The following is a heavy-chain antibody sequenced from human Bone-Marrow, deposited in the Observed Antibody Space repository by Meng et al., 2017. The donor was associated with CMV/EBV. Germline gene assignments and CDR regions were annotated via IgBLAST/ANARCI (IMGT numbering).Heavy chain of an antibody. J-gene: IGHJ6*02. CDR2: INPSGGST. CDR1: GYTFTSYY. CDR3: ARGITMVRGNYYYGMDV. V-gene: IGHV1-46*01. D-gene: IGHD3-10*01. Sequence: GESLKISCKASGYTFTSYYMHWVRQAPGQGPEWMGIINPSGGSTSYAQKFQGRVTMTRDTSTSTVYMELSSLRSEDTAVYYCARGITMVRGNYYYGMDVWGQGTTVTVSS.